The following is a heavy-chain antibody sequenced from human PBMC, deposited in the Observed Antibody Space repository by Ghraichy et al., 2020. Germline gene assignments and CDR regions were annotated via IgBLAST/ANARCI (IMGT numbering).Heavy chain of an antibody. Sequence: SETLSLTCTVSGGSISSNYWSWIRQPPGKRLEWIGYIYYTGSTNYSPSLQSRVTISVDTSKTQFSLKLTSVTAADTAVYYCATGFDSSDYSFDYWGQGTLVTVSS. CDR3: ATGFDSSDYSFDY. CDR1: GGSISSNY. D-gene: IGHD3-22*01. V-gene: IGHV4-59*01. CDR2: IYYTGST. J-gene: IGHJ4*02.